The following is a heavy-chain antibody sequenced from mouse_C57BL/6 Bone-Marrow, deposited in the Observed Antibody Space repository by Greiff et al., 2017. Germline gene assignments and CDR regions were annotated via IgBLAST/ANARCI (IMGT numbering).Heavy chain of an antibody. V-gene: IGHV3-6*01. J-gene: IGHJ2*01. CDR2: ISYDGSN. Sequence: EVQLQQSGPGLVKPSQSLSLTCSVTGYSITSGYYWNWIRQFPGNKLEWMGYISYDGSNNYNPSLKNRISITRDTSKNQFFLKLNSVTTEDTATYYCASTGYYFDYGGQGTTLTVSS. CDR1: GYSITSGYY. D-gene: IGHD4-1*02. CDR3: ASTGYYFDY.